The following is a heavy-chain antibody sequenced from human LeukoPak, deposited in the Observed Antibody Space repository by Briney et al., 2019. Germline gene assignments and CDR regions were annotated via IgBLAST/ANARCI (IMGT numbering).Heavy chain of an antibody. CDR3: ARRLRYFDWLHYHDAFDI. D-gene: IGHD3-9*01. CDR1: GGSVSSGGYY. Sequence: PSETLSLTCTVSGGSVSSGGYYWSWIRQPPGKGLEWIGYIYYSGSTNYNPSLKSRVTISVDTSKNQFSLKLSSVTAADTAVYYCARRLRYFDWLHYHDAFDIWGQGTMVTVSS. CDR2: IYYSGST. V-gene: IGHV4-61*08. J-gene: IGHJ3*02.